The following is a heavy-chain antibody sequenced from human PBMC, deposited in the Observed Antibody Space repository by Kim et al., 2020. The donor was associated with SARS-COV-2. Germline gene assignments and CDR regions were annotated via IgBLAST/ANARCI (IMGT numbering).Heavy chain of an antibody. D-gene: IGHD6-19*01. CDR1: GFTFSSYW. Sequence: GGSLRLSCAASGFTFSSYWMSWVRQAPGKGLEWVANIKQDGSEKDYVDSVKGRFTISRDNAKNSVYLQMNSLRAEDTAVYYCASSPGEQWLEYFDYWGQGTLVTVSS. CDR2: IKQDGSEK. J-gene: IGHJ4*02. CDR3: ASSPGEQWLEYFDY. V-gene: IGHV3-7*01.